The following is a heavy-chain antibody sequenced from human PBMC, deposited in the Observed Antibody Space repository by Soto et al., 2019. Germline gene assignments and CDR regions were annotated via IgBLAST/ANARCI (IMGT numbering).Heavy chain of an antibody. CDR2: INAGNGNT. CDR1: GYTFTSYA. Sequence: ASVKVSCKASGYTFTSYAMHWVRQAPGQRLEWMGWINAGNGNTKYSQKFQGRVTITRDTSASTAYMELSSLRSEDTAVYYCAREPPPPYGDYVSYYYYGMDVWGQGTTVTVSS. J-gene: IGHJ6*02. CDR3: AREPPPPYGDYVSYYYYGMDV. D-gene: IGHD4-17*01. V-gene: IGHV1-3*01.